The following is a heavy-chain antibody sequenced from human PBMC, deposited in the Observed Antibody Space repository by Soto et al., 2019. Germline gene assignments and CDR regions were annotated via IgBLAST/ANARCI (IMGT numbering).Heavy chain of an antibody. CDR2: ITGSGGST. D-gene: IGHD5-18*01. J-gene: IGHJ5*02. V-gene: IGHV3-23*01. CDR1: GFTFGTYA. CDR3: AKDRSVDTRDWFDP. Sequence: GGSLRLSCAASGFTFGTYAMNWVRQAPGKGLEWVSGITGSGGSTYYADSVKGRFTISRDNSKNTLYLQMNSLRGDDTAVYYCAKDRSVDTRDWFDPWGQGTLVTVSS.